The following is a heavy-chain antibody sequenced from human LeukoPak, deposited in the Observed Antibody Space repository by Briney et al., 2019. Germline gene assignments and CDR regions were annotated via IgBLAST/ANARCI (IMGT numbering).Heavy chain of an antibody. CDR2: ISSSGSTI. CDR3: ARETGENAFDI. V-gene: IGHV3-48*03. J-gene: IGHJ3*02. CDR1: GFTFSSYE. Sequence: PGGSLRLSCAASGFTFSSYEMNWVRQAPEKGLEWVSYISSSGSTIYYADSVKGRFTISRDNAKNSLYLQMNSLRAEDTAVYYCARETGENAFDIWGQGTMVTVSS. D-gene: IGHD7-27*01.